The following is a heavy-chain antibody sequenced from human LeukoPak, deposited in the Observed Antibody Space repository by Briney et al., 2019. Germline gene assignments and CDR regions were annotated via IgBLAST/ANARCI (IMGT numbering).Heavy chain of an antibody. J-gene: IGHJ3*02. V-gene: IGHV1-69*05. Sequence: ASVKVSCKASGGTFSSYGTSWVRQAPGQGLEWMGRIIPIFGTANYAQKFQGRVTITTDESTSTAYMELSSLRSEDTAVYYCARDLSFDYGDYASAFDIWGQGTMVTVSS. D-gene: IGHD4-17*01. CDR1: GGTFSSYG. CDR2: IIPIFGTA. CDR3: ARDLSFDYGDYASAFDI.